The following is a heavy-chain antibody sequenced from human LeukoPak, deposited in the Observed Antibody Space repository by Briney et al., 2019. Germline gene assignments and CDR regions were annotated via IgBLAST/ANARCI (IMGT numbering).Heavy chain of an antibody. CDR2: IRMDGGEQ. V-gene: IGHV3-7*01. D-gene: IGHD6-13*01. J-gene: IGHJ4*02. CDR3: GRVIAGAIDY. CDR1: GFTFSSYW. Sequence: GGSLRLSCAASGFTFSSYWMTWVRQTPGKGLEWVANIRMDGGEQYYMDSVEGRFTISRDNADNSMYLQMNSLRAEDTAVYYCGRVIAGAIDYWGQGTLVTVSS.